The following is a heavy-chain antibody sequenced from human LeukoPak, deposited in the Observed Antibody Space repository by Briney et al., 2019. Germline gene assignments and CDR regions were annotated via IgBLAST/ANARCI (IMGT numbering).Heavy chain of an antibody. CDR1: GFILSSFS. J-gene: IGHJ4*02. CDR2: IYSGGST. Sequence: PGGSLRLSCAASGFILSSFSMHWVRQAPGKGLEWVSVIYSGGSTYYADSVKGRFTISRDNSKNTLYLQMNSLRAEDTAVYYCARSSYVGFGEFYFDYWGQGTLVTVSS. D-gene: IGHD3-10*01. V-gene: IGHV3-66*01. CDR3: ARSSYVGFGEFYFDY.